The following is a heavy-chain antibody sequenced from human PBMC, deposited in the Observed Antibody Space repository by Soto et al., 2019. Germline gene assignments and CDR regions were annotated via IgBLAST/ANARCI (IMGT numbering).Heavy chain of an antibody. Sequence: QLQLQESGPGLVKPSETLSLTCTVSGDSVSSSNYYWGWIRQPPGKGLEWIGSVYYSGSTYNNPSRKSRVTMSVDTSKNQFSLKLSSVTAADAAVYYCARHPTFSGWEYYFDYWGQGTPVTVSS. CDR1: GDSVSSSNYY. V-gene: IGHV4-39*01. CDR3: ARHPTFSGWEYYFDY. CDR2: VYYSGST. D-gene: IGHD6-19*01. J-gene: IGHJ4*02.